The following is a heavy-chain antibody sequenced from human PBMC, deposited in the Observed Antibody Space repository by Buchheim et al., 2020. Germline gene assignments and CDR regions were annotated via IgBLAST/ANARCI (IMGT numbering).Heavy chain of an antibody. V-gene: IGHV3-23*01. D-gene: IGHD2/OR15-2a*01. CDR3: ASSPVLVKGPCDN. J-gene: IGHJ4*02. CDR2: IRDSVGST. Sequence: EVQLLESGGGLVQPGMSLRLSCAASGFTFSSYAMNWVRQAPGKGPEWVSTIRDSVGSTYYAASVRGRFPIPRVNSKNTVYLQMNSLRAEDTAIYYCASSPVLVKGPCDNGGQGTL. CDR1: GFTFSSYA.